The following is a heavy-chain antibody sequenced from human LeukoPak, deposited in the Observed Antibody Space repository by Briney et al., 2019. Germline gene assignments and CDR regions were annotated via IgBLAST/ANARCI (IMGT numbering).Heavy chain of an antibody. CDR3: ARDGADVYGRAFDY. Sequence: SETLSLTCNVSGGSISNFWTWIRQPAGKGLEWIGRIHASGTTNYNSSLKSRVSMSVDTSKNQFSLKLTSVTAADTAVYFCARDGADVYGRAFDYWGQGTLVSVSS. J-gene: IGHJ4*02. V-gene: IGHV4-4*07. CDR2: IHASGTT. CDR1: GGSISNF. D-gene: IGHD3-10*01.